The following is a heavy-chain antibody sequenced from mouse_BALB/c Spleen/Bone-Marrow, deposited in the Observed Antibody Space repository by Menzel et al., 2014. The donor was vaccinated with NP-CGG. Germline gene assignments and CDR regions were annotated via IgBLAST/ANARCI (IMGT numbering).Heavy chain of an antibody. CDR1: GYPFTTYP. CDR3: ARGAYGLFDY. D-gene: IGHD6-5*01. CDR2: FHPYDDDT. J-gene: IGHJ2*01. V-gene: IGHV1-47*01. Sequence: PLQQSGAELVKPGASVKMSCKAFGYPFTTYPLEWMRQNHGKNLEWIGNFHPYDDDTKYNEQFKGKAKLTVDKSSTTVSLELSRLTSDDSAVYYCARGAYGLFDYWGQGTTLTVSS.